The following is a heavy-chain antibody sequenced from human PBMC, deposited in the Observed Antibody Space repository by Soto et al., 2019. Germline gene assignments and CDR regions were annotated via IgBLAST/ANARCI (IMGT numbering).Heavy chain of an antibody. CDR1: GFSLSTSGLG. V-gene: IGHV2-5*02. CDR2: IYWDDDK. Sequence: QITLTESGPALVKPTETLTGTCFFFGFSLSTSGLGVVCMRQPPGKALEWLALIYWDDDKRYSPSLKSRLTITTDTSINQVVLIVTNMDPVDTATYYCAYLSTTVTAGYFDYWSHGTLVTVAS. D-gene: IGHD4-17*01. CDR3: AYLSTTVTAGYFDY. J-gene: IGHJ4*01.